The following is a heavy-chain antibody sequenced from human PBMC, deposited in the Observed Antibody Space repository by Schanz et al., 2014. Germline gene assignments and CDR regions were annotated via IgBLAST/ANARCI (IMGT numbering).Heavy chain of an antibody. CDR2: ISGSGAGT. J-gene: IGHJ4*02. Sequence: EVQLVESGGGLVQPGGSLRLSCAASGFIFSNFAMEWVRQAPGKGLEWVSAISGSGAGTYYADSVKGRFTFSRDNSKNTLYLQMNSLRAEDTGVYYCARDFDYWGQGTLVTVSS. CDR3: ARDFDY. CDR1: GFIFSNFA. V-gene: IGHV3-23*04.